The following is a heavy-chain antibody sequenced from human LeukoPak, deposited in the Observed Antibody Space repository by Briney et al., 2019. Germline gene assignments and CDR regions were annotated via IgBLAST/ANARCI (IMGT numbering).Heavy chain of an antibody. D-gene: IGHD6-13*01. V-gene: IGHV4-30-2*01. CDR2: IYHSGDT. Sequence: SQTLSLTCTVSGGSITSGIYYWSWIRQAPGRGLEWIGYIYHSGDTYSNPSLKGRATVSMDRSKNQFSLNLSSVTAADTAVYYCARLIAADPQLDCWGQGTLVTVSS. CDR3: ARLIAADPQLDC. CDR1: GGSITSGIYY. J-gene: IGHJ4*02.